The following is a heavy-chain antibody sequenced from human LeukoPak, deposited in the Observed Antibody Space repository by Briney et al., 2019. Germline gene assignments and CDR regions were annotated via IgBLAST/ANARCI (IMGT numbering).Heavy chain of an antibody. D-gene: IGHD4-23*01. CDR2: IDTSGST. Sequence: SETLSLTCTVSGGSISSGSHYWSWIRQPAGKGLEWVGRIDTSGSTNYNPSLKVRVNISVDTSKNQFSLRLSSVTAADTAVYYCARLVYGGNWYFELWGRGTLVTVSS. CDR3: ARLVYGGNWYFEL. J-gene: IGHJ2*01. CDR1: GGSISSGSHY. V-gene: IGHV4-61*02.